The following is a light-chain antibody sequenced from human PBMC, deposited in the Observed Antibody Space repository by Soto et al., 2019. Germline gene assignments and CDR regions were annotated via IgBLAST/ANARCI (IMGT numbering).Light chain of an antibody. CDR3: QQDHTNS. J-gene: IGKJ1*01. Sequence: DKHLTQSPSTLSASIGDRVTITCRASRNVGDWLAWFQQKPGTAPKVLIYHASNLQSGVPSRFSGSGSGTESTLTISSLQPDDFATYYCQQDHTNSFGEGGKVDI. CDR2: HAS. CDR1: RNVGDW. V-gene: IGKV1-5*01.